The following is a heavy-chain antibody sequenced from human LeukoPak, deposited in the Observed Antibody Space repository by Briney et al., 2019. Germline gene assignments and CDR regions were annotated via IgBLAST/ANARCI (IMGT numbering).Heavy chain of an antibody. CDR1: GFIFSSYG. CDR2: IRYDGSNK. J-gene: IGHJ4*02. D-gene: IGHD6-13*01. CDR3: AKDWSPASGRGGYFDY. V-gene: IGHV3-30*02. Sequence: GGSLRLSCAASGFIFSSYGMHWVRQAPGKGLEWVAFIRYDGSNKYYADSVKGRFTISRDNSKNTLYLQMNSLRAEDTAVYYCAKDWSPASGRGGYFDYWGQGTLVTVSS.